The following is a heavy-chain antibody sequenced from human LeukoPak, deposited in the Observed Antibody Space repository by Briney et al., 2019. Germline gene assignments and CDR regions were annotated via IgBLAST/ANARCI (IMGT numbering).Heavy chain of an antibody. V-gene: IGHV3-7*01. Sequence: GGSLRLSCAASGFTFGSYWMSWVRQAPGRGLEWVANIKQDGSEKYYVDSVKGRFTISRDNAKNSLYLRMNSLRAEDTAVYFCARHTLWRFDYWGQGALVTVSS. CDR1: GFTFGSYW. J-gene: IGHJ4*02. CDR3: ARHTLWRFDY. D-gene: IGHD1-1*01. CDR2: IKQDGSEK.